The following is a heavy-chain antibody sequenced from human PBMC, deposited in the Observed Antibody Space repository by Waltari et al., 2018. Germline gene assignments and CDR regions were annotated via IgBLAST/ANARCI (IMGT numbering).Heavy chain of an antibody. V-gene: IGHV4-4*07. CDR2: LYPRGTH. CDR3: ARGEYGRSDY. J-gene: IGHJ4*02. CDR1: GESISIYF. Sequence: QVQLQESGPGLVKPSETLSLTCSVSGESISIYFWSWIRQSAGKGLEWIWRLYPRGTHDYNPSLKSRVTMSVDTSKNHFYLNLTSVTAADTAVYYCARGEYGRSDYWGQGTLVTVSS. D-gene: IGHD3-10*01.